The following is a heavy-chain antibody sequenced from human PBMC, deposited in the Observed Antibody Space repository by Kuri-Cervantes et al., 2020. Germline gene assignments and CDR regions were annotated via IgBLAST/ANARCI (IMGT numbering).Heavy chain of an antibody. V-gene: IGHV4-39*07. Sequence: SETLSLTCTVSGGSISSSNYYWGWIRQPPGKGLEWIASIFYSGTTYYNPSLKSRVTISADTSENQFSLKLSSVTAADTAVYYCARNRYSSGWYERGFDYWGQGTLVTVSS. J-gene: IGHJ4*02. CDR3: ARNRYSSGWYERGFDY. D-gene: IGHD6-19*01. CDR2: IFYSGTT. CDR1: GGSISSSNYY.